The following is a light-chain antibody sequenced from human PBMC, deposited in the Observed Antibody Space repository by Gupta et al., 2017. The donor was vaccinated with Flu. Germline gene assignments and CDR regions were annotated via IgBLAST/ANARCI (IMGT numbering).Light chain of an antibody. CDR3: QQYDNRPIT. J-gene: IGKJ4*01. CDR2: DAS. Sequence: IQMTQSPSSLSASVGDRVTITCQASQDISNYLNWYQQKPGKAPKLLIYDASNLETGVPSRFSGSGSGTDFTFTISSLQPEDIATYYCQQYDNRPITFGGGTKVEIK. V-gene: IGKV1-33*01. CDR1: QDISNY.